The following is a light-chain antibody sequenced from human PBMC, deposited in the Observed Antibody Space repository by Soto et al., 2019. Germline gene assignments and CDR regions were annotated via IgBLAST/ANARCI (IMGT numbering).Light chain of an antibody. CDR1: QSVRNY. CDR2: DSS. V-gene: IGKV3-11*01. J-gene: IGKJ5*01. CDR3: QQRSNWPIT. Sequence: EIVLTQSPATLPFSQGERATLSCRPSQSVRNYLAWYQQKPGQPPRLLIYDSSNRATGIPARFSGSGSGTDFTLTISSLEPEDFAVYYCQQRSNWPITFGQGTRLEIK.